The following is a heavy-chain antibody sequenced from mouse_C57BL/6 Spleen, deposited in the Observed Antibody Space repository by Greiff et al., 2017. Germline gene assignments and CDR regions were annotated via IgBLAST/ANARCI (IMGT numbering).Heavy chain of an antibody. J-gene: IGHJ1*03. CDR1: GYTFTSYW. V-gene: IGHV1-61*01. CDR2: IYPSDSET. CDR3: ARDEGWYFDG. Sequence: QVQLQQPGAELVRPGSSVKLSCKASGYTFTSYWMDWVKQRPGQGLEWIGNIYPSDSETHYNQKFKDKATLTVDKSSSTAYMQLSSLTSEDSAVYYCARDEGWYFDGWGTGTTVTVSS.